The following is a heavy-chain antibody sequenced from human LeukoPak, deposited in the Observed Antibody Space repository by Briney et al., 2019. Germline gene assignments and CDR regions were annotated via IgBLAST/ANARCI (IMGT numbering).Heavy chain of an antibody. Sequence: SVKVSCKASGGTFSSYAISWVRQAPGQGLEWMGRIIPIFGTANYAQKFQGRATITTDESTSTAYMELSSLRSEDTAVYYCARGYDSSGYSLGYFDYWGQGTLVTVSS. CDR3: ARGYDSSGYSLGYFDY. J-gene: IGHJ4*02. CDR2: IIPIFGTA. CDR1: GGTFSSYA. V-gene: IGHV1-69*05. D-gene: IGHD3-22*01.